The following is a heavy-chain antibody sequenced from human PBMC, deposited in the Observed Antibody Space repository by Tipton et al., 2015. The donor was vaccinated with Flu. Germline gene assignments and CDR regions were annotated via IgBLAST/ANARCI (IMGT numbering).Heavy chain of an antibody. D-gene: IGHD4-11*01. Sequence: TLSLTCTVSNDSISTSYWSWIRQSPGKGLEWIGTVSRTGSTIYNPSLKSRVTISIDTSKNQFSLNMRSVTAADMAVYYCARRDYSNYVSDPKSWFDPWGQGTLVAVSS. CDR1: NDSISTSY. V-gene: IGHV4-59*08. J-gene: IGHJ5*02. CDR2: VSRTGST. CDR3: ARRDYSNYVSDPKSWFDP.